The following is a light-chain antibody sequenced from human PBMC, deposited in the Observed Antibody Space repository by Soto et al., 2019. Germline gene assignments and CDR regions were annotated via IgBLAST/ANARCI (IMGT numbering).Light chain of an antibody. CDR2: DVT. V-gene: IGLV2-11*01. J-gene: IGLJ2*01. CDR3: SSHAGTYTLI. CDR1: SSDVGGYNF. Sequence: QSALTQPRSVSGSPGQSVTISCTGTSSDVGGYNFVSWYQQHPDKAPKLMIYDVTKRPSGVPDRFSGSKSANTASLTISGLWAEDEAAYYCSSHAGTYTLIFGGGTKLTVL.